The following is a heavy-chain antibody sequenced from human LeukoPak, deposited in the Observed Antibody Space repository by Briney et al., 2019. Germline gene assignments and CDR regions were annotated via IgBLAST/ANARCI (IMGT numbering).Heavy chain of an antibody. J-gene: IGHJ5*02. CDR2: ISGTGVST. Sequence: PGGSLRLSCAASGFTFCNCAMNWVRQAPGKGPEWVSTISGTGVSTYYADSVKGRFTISRDNSYNTLYLQMNSLRVEDTAVYYCANAYDFWSGLFDPWGQGTLVTVSS. D-gene: IGHD3-3*01. V-gene: IGHV3-23*01. CDR3: ANAYDFWSGLFDP. CDR1: GFTFCNCA.